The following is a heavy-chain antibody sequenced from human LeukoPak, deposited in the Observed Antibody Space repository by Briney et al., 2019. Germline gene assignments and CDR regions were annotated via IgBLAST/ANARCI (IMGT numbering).Heavy chain of an antibody. D-gene: IGHD2-2*01. V-gene: IGHV1-2*02. J-gene: IGHJ4*02. CDR2: INPNSGGT. Sequence: ASVKVSCKASGYTFTGYYMHWVRQAPGQGLEWMGWINPNSGGTNYAQKFQGRVTMTRDTSISTAYMELSRLRSDDTAVYYCARALFCTSSSCRGPLDYWGQGTLVTVSS. CDR1: GYTFTGYY. CDR3: ARALFCTSSSCRGPLDY.